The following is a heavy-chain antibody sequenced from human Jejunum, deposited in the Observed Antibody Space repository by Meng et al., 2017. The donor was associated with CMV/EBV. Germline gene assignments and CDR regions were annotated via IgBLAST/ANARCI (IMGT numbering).Heavy chain of an antibody. V-gene: IGHV3-23*01. CDR2: ISRSGGDT. J-gene: IGHJ6*02. CDR3: AKESGQYQMLSYYGLDV. CDR1: FSNFG. Sequence: FSNFGMHWVRQAPGKGLEWVSVISRSGGDTNYADSVKGRFTISRDNSKNTLYLEMSSLRAEDTAIYYCAKESGQYQMLSYYGLDVWGQGTTVTVSS. D-gene: IGHD2-2*01.